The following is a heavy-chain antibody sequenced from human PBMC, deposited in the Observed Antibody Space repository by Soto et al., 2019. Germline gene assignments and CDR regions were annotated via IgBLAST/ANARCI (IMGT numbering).Heavy chain of an antibody. J-gene: IGHJ4*02. CDR3: ARVADCSSTSCYGTYDY. D-gene: IGHD2-2*01. CDR2: IYYSGST. CDR1: GGSISSGGYY. V-gene: IGHV4-31*03. Sequence: SETLSLTCTVSGGSISSGGYYWSWIRQHPGKGLEWIGYIYYSGSTYYNPSLKSRVTISVDTSKNQFSLKLSSVTAADTAVYYCARVADCSSTSCYGTYDYWGQGTLVTVSS.